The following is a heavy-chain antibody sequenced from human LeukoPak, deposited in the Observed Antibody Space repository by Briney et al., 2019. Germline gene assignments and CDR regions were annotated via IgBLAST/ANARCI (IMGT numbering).Heavy chain of an antibody. J-gene: IGHJ4*02. CDR2: ISTRIDYM. CDR1: GFPFSSYS. D-gene: IGHD6-19*01. Sequence: GGSLRLSCAASGFPFSSYSMNWVRRAPGRGLECVSSISTRIDYMYYADSVKGRFTISRDNAKNSLYLQMNSLRAEDTAVYYCARAIFSRGWYLVDYWGQGTLVTVSS. CDR3: ARAIFSRGWYLVDY. V-gene: IGHV3-21*01.